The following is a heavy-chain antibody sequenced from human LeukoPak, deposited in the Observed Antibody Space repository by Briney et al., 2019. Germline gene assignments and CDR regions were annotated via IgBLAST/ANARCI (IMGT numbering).Heavy chain of an antibody. CDR3: TTDIVVVPAARGPDY. CDR1: GFTFSNAR. J-gene: IGHJ4*02. V-gene: IGHV3-15*01. D-gene: IGHD2-2*01. Sequence: GGSLRLSCAASGFTFSNARMSWVRQAPGKGLEWVGRIKSKTDGGTTDYAAPVKGRFTISRDDSKNTLYLQMNSLKTEDTAVYYCTTDIVVVPAARGPDYWGQGTLVTVSS. CDR2: IKSKTDGGTT.